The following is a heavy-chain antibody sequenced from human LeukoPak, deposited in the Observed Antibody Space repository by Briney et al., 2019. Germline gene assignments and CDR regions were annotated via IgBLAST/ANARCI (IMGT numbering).Heavy chain of an antibody. CDR1: GGSISSYY. CDR2: IYYSGST. V-gene: IGHV4-59*01. Sequence: PLETLSLTCTVSGGSISSYYWSWIRQPPGKGLEWVGYIYYSGSTNYNPSLKSRVTISVDTSKNQFSLKLSSVTAADTAVYYCARDLSGENWFDPWGQGTLVTVSS. J-gene: IGHJ5*02. D-gene: IGHD3-3*01. CDR3: ARDLSGENWFDP.